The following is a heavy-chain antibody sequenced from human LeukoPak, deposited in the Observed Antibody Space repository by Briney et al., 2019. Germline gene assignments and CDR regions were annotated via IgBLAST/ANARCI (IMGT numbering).Heavy chain of an antibody. D-gene: IGHD3-10*01. CDR2: ISGSGGST. J-gene: IGHJ4*02. Sequence: WVXAISGSGGSTYYADSVKGRFTISRDNSKNTLYLQMNSLRAEDTAVYYCAKDLEGSGSYYFDYWGQGTLVTVSS. CDR3: AKDLEGSGSYYFDY. V-gene: IGHV3-23*01.